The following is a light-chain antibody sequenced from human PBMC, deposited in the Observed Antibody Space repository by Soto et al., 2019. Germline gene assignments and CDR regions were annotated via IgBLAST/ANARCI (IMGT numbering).Light chain of an antibody. V-gene: IGKV1-27*01. CDR1: QGIKNS. Sequence: DIQMTQSPSSLSASVGDRVTITCRASQGIKNSLAWYQQKSGEVPKLLIYAASTLQSGVPSRFSGSGSGTDFTLTISSLQPEDIATDYCHSYDSALATVGQGTKVGLK. CDR3: HSYDSALAT. CDR2: AAS. J-gene: IGKJ1*01.